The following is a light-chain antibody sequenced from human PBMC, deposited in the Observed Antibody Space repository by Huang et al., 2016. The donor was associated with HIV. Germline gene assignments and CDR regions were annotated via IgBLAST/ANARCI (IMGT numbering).Light chain of an antibody. Sequence: EIVLTQSPGTLSLSPEERATLSCRASQSVSSSYLAWYQQKPGQAPRLLIYGSSSRATGIPDRFSGSGSGTDFTLTMSRLEPEDFAVYYCQQYGSSSWTFGQGTKVEIK. V-gene: IGKV3-20*01. CDR1: QSVSSSY. CDR3: QQYGSSSWT. J-gene: IGKJ1*01. CDR2: GSS.